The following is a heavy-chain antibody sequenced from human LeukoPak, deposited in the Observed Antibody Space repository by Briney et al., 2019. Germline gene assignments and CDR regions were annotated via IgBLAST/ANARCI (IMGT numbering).Heavy chain of an antibody. D-gene: IGHD2-2*01. V-gene: IGHV3-7*01. J-gene: IGHJ4*02. CDR1: GFPFSSFW. Sequence: GGSLRLLCAASGFPFSSFWMNWVRQTPGRGLEWLANIRPDGSEQYYVDSVRGRFTISRDNAKNSVYLDMNNLRVDDTGVYYCSGRDSSRSPLVFWAERTLVSVSS. CDR2: IRPDGSEQ. CDR3: SGRDSSRSPLVF.